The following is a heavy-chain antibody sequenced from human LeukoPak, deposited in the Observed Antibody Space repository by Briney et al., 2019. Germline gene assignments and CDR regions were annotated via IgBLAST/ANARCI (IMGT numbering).Heavy chain of an antibody. V-gene: IGHV3-21*01. D-gene: IGHD6-19*01. Sequence: GGSLRLSCAASGFTFSSYSMNWVRQAPGKGLEWVSSISSSSSYIYYADSVKGRFTISRDNAKNSLYLQMNSLRTEDTAVYYCARAQGLAVAGPAFDIWGQGTMVTVSS. CDR2: ISSSSSYI. CDR3: ARAQGLAVAGPAFDI. J-gene: IGHJ3*02. CDR1: GFTFSSYS.